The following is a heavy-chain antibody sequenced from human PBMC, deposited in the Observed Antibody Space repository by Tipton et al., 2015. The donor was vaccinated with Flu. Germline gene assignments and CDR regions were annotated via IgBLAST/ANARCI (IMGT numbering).Heavy chain of an antibody. CDR1: GYFIGSGYY. V-gene: IGHV4-38-2*01. J-gene: IGHJ5*01. D-gene: IGHD4-11*01. CDR2: IYHTGNA. CDR3: ARRDYNNYVSIPKNWFDS. Sequence: TLSLTCSVSGYFIGSGYYWGWIRQPPGKGLEWIGNIYHTGNAYYNPSLKSRVTISVDRSKNQFSLELSSVTAADTAVYYCARRDYNNYVSIPKNWFDSWGQGTLVTVSS.